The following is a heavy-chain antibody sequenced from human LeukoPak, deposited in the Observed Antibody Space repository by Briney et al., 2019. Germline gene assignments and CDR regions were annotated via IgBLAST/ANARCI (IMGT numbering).Heavy chain of an antibody. J-gene: IGHJ5*02. Sequence: GESLKISCEGSGDSLTNYWIGWVRQMPGKGLEWMGIIYLGDSDTRYSPSFQGQVTFSADKSISTAYLQWSSLKASDTAMYYCARGLRFLGWLDPWGQGTLVTVSS. CDR3: ARGLRFLGWLDP. CDR2: IYLGDSDT. V-gene: IGHV5-51*01. D-gene: IGHD3-3*01. CDR1: GDSLTNYW.